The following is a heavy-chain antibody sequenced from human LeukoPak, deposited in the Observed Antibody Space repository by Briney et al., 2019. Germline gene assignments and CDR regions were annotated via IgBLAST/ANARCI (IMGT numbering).Heavy chain of an antibody. Sequence: GGSLRLPCAASGFTFSNYWMNWVRQAPGKGLEWVANIKQDGGEKYYVDSVKGRFTISRDNAKNSLYLQMNSLRAEDTAVYYCARDDVDTAMVSYYYGMDVWGQGTTVTVSS. J-gene: IGHJ6*02. V-gene: IGHV3-7*01. D-gene: IGHD5-18*01. CDR3: ARDDVDTAMVSYYYGMDV. CDR1: GFTFSNYW. CDR2: IKQDGGEK.